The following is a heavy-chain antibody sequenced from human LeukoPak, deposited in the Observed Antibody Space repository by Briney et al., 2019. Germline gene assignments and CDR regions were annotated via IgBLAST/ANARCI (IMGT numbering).Heavy chain of an antibody. CDR3: ARDYDGSSGWYVFDY. CDR2: ISSIGSTI. V-gene: IGHV3-11*04. CDR1: GFTFSDYY. D-gene: IGHD6-19*01. Sequence: GGSLRLSCAASGFTFSDYYMSWIRQAPGKGLEWVSYISSIGSTIYYADSMKGRFTISRDNAKNSLYMQMNSLRAEDTAVYYCARDYDGSSGWYVFDYWGQGTLVTVSS. J-gene: IGHJ4*02.